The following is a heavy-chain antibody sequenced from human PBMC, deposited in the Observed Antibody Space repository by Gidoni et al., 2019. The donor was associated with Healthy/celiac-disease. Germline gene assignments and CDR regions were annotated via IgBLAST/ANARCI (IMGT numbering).Heavy chain of an antibody. Sequence: QVQLVQSGAEVKKPGASVKVSCKASGYTFTGYYMHWVRQAPGHGLEWMGWINPNSGGTNYAQKFQGRVTMTRDTSISTAYMELSRLRSDDTAVYYCARGTDYDILFYYGMDVWGQGTTVTVSS. V-gene: IGHV1-2*02. CDR1: GYTFTGYY. J-gene: IGHJ6*02. CDR3: ARGTDYDILFYYGMDV. CDR2: INPNSGGT. D-gene: IGHD3-9*01.